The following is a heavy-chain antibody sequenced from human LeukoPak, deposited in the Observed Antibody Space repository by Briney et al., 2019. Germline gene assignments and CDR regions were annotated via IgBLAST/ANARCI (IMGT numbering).Heavy chain of an antibody. CDR1: GGSISSYY. J-gene: IGHJ4*02. CDR2: IYYSGST. V-gene: IGHV4-59*08. CDR3: ASPYDSSTYTDYFDY. D-gene: IGHD3-22*01. Sequence: SETLSLTCTVSGGSISSYYWSWIRQPPGKGLEWIGYIYYSGSTNYNPSLKSRVTISVDTSKNHFSLKLSSVTAADTAVYYCASPYDSSTYTDYFDYWGQGTLVTVSS.